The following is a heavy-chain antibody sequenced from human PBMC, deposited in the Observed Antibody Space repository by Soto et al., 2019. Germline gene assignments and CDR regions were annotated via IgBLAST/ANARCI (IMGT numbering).Heavy chain of an antibody. CDR2: IIPIFGTA. Sequence: SVKVSCKAAGGSFSSYAIIWVRQAPGQGLEWMGGIIPIFGTANYAQKFQGRVTITADESTSTAYMELSSLRSEDTAVYYCARGGYYGSGSYYGYYCYGMDVWGQGTTVTVSS. CDR3: ARGGYYGSGSYYGYYCYGMDV. D-gene: IGHD3-10*01. CDR1: GGSFSSYA. J-gene: IGHJ6*02. V-gene: IGHV1-69*13.